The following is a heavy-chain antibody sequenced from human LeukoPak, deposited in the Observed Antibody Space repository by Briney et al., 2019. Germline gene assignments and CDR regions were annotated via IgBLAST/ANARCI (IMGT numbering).Heavy chain of an antibody. CDR1: GLTFSTYS. Sequence: GGSLRLSCGASGLTFSTYSMNWVRQAPGKGLEWVSYISSDSGAIYYADSVKGRFTISRDNAKKSLYLQMNSLRAEDTAVYYCARAAQPGFDPWGQGTLVTVSS. D-gene: IGHD1-14*01. CDR3: ARAAQPGFDP. V-gene: IGHV3-48*01. CDR2: ISSDSGAI. J-gene: IGHJ5*02.